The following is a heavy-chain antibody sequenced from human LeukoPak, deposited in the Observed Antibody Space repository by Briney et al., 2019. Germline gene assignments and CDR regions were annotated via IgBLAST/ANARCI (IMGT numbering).Heavy chain of an antibody. CDR1: GFTFSSYA. D-gene: IGHD2-21*02. J-gene: IGHJ4*02. V-gene: IGHV3-30-3*01. Sequence: PGRSLRLSCAASGFTFSSYAMHWVRQAPGKGLEWVAVISYDGSNKYYADSVKGRFTISRDNSKNTLYLQMNSLRAEDTAVYYCARDFGVVTAIYIFDYWGQGTLVTVSS. CDR3: ARDFGVVTAIYIFDY. CDR2: ISYDGSNK.